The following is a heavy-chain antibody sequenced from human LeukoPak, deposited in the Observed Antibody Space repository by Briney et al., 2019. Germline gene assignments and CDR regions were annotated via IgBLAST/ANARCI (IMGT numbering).Heavy chain of an antibody. V-gene: IGHV3-74*01. CDR1: GFTFSSYW. J-gene: IGHJ4*02. Sequence: GGSLRLSCAASGFTFSSYWMHWVRQAPGKGLVWVSRINSDGSSTSYADSVKGRFTISRDNAKNTLYLQMDSLRAEDTAVYYCARGLTTVTVKDYFDYWGQGTLVTVSS. CDR2: INSDGSST. CDR3: ARGLTTVTVKDYFDY. D-gene: IGHD4-11*01.